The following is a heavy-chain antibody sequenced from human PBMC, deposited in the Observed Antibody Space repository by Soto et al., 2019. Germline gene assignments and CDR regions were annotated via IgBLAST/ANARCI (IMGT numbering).Heavy chain of an antibody. CDR2: IYYSGST. J-gene: IGHJ4*02. D-gene: IGHD2-2*01. Sequence: SETLSLTCPFSGGSISSYYWIWIRKPPGKGLEWIGYIYYSGSTNYNPSLKSRVTISVDTSKNQFSLKLSSVTAADTAVYYCAREGEYCSSTSCLYYFDYWGQGTLVTVSS. CDR3: AREGEYCSSTSCLYYFDY. CDR1: GGSISSYY. V-gene: IGHV4-59*01.